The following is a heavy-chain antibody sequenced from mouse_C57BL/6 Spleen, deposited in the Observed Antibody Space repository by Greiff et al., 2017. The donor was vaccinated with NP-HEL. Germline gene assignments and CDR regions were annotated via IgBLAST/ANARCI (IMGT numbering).Heavy chain of an antibody. D-gene: IGHD1-1*01. J-gene: IGHJ2*01. V-gene: IGHV5-17*01. Sequence: EVLLVESGGGLVKPGGSLKLSCAASGFTFSDYGMHWVRQAPEQGLEWVAYISRGSSTIYYADTVKGRFTISRDNAKNTLFLQMTSLRSEDTAMYYCARDYGSSRDYWGQGTTLTVSS. CDR3: ARDYGSSRDY. CDR2: ISRGSSTI. CDR1: GFTFSDYG.